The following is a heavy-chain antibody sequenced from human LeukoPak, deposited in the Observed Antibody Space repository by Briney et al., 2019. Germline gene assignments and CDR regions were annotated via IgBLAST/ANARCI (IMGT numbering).Heavy chain of an antibody. CDR3: ASAGRSSSWSAKTDPVDY. Sequence: GGSLRHFCAASWFTFSRYAVSWVRQAPGEGLEGVAAISGRCGSTYTADCANGRFTISRDNAKNSLSLQMNSLRAEDTAVYYCASAGRSSSWSAKTDPVDYWGQGTLVTVSS. J-gene: IGHJ4*02. V-gene: IGHV3-23*01. CDR1: WFTFSRYA. D-gene: IGHD6-13*01. CDR2: ISGRCGST.